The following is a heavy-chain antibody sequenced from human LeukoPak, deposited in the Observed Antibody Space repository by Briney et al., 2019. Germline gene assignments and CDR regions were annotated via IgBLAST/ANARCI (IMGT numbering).Heavy chain of an antibody. V-gene: IGHV3-66*02. D-gene: IGHD6-19*01. CDR3: ASLAGDI. J-gene: IGHJ3*02. CDR2: IHSGGST. Sequence: PGGSLRLSRADSRFTVSSHYMRWVRPAPGRGLEWVSVIHSGGSTYHADSVKGRFTISRDSSKNTVCLQMNGMRVEDTAVYYCASLAGDIWGQGTMVTVSS. CDR1: RFTVSSHY.